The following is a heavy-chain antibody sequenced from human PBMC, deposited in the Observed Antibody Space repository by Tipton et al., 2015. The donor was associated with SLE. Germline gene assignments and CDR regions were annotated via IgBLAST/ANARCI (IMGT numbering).Heavy chain of an antibody. J-gene: IGHJ3*02. CDR1: GGSITGYY. D-gene: IGHD2-2*01. V-gene: IGHV4-59*01. Sequence: TLSLTCTVSGGSITGYYWSWIRQPPGKGLEWIGYIYYSGSTNYNPSLKSRVTISLDPSENQFSLKLSSVTAADTAVYFCARSLHEIVVGPAALDALHIWGQGTMVTVSS. CDR3: ARSLHEIVVGPAALDALHI. CDR2: IYYSGST.